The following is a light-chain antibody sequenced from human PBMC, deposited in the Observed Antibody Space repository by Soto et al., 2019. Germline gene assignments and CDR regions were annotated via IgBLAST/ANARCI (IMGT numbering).Light chain of an antibody. CDR1: QSVSRYY. Sequence: ERVLTPSPGTVSLSYGGSATLXXRTSQSVSRYYLAWYQQKPGQAPRLXXYGASSRATGIPDRFSGSGSGTDFTLTITRLEPEDFAVYYCQRYGSSPPFTFGPGTKVDIK. CDR3: QRYGSSPPFT. V-gene: IGKV3-20*01. J-gene: IGKJ3*01. CDR2: GAS.